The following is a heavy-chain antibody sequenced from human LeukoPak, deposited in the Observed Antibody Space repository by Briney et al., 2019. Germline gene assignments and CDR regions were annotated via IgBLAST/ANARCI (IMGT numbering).Heavy chain of an antibody. V-gene: IGHV3-23*01. D-gene: IGHD6-6*01. CDR2: ISNNGGYT. CDR1: GFTFSSSA. CDR3: ARGPNSNWSGLDF. J-gene: IGHJ4*02. Sequence: GGSLRLSCAASGFTFSSSAMSWARQAPGKGLEWVSAISNNGGYTYYADSVQGRFTISRDNAKNTLYLQVNNLRAEDTAVYYCARGPNSNWSGLDFWGQGTLLTVSS.